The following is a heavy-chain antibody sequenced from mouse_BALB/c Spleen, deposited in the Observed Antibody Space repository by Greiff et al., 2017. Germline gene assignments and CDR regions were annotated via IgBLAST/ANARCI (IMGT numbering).Heavy chain of an antibody. CDR2: IWAGGST. D-gene: IGHD2-1*01. Sequence: QVQLKESGPGLVAPSQSLSITCTVSGFSLTSYGVHWVRQPPGKGLEWLGVIWAGGSTNYNSALMSRLSISKDNSKSQVFLKMNSLQTDDTAMYYCARDGGYYGNFYAMDYWGQGTSVTVSS. CDR3: ARDGGYYGNFYAMDY. V-gene: IGHV2-9*02. J-gene: IGHJ4*01. CDR1: GFSLTSYG.